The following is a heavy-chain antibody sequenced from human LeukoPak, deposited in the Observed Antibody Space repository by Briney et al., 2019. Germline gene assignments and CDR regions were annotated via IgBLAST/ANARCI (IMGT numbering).Heavy chain of an antibody. J-gene: IGHJ4*02. V-gene: IGHV4-39*07. Sequence: PSETLSLTCTVSGGSISSSSHYWGWIRQPPGKGLEWIGSIYYSGSTYYNSSLKSRVTISADTSKNQFSLKVSSVTAADTAVYYCARDVPEGNGAITMVRGVRFHRRTYFDYWGQGTLVTVSS. D-gene: IGHD3-10*01. CDR1: GGSISSSSHY. CDR2: IYYSGST. CDR3: ARDVPEGNGAITMVRGVRFHRRTYFDY.